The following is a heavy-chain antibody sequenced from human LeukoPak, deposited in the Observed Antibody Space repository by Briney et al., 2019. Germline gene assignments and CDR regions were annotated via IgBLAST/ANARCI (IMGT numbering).Heavy chain of an antibody. Sequence: GGSLRLSCAASGFTFSSYWMSWVRQAPGKGLEWVASIKRDGSVKKYVDSVQGRFTVSRDNTKNSLYLQMNSLRADDTAVYYCAREMTTEAFDYWGQGTLVTVSS. J-gene: IGHJ4*02. D-gene: IGHD4-11*01. CDR2: IKRDGSVK. V-gene: IGHV3-7*01. CDR1: GFTFSSYW. CDR3: AREMTTEAFDY.